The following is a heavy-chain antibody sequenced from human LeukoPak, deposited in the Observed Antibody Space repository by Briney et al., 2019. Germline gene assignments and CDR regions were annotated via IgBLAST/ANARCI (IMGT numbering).Heavy chain of an antibody. V-gene: IGHV1-8*01. CDR2: MNPNSGNT. Sequence: ASVKVSCKASGYTFTSYDINWVRQATGQGLEWMGWMNPNSGNTGYAQKFQGRVTMTRNTSISTAYMELSSLRSEDTAVYYCAREGSGIVVVVAADCPRDDYYYYMDVWGKGTTVTVSS. D-gene: IGHD2-15*01. J-gene: IGHJ6*03. CDR1: GYTFTSYD. CDR3: AREGSGIVVVVAADCPRDDYYYYMDV.